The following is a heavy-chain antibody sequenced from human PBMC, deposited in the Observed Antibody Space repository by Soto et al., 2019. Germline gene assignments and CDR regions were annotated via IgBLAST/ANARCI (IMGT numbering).Heavy chain of an antibody. D-gene: IGHD3-16*01. CDR1: GFTFRSYV. CDR3: ARWGTTGGLDV. CDR2: TSYDGSNN. J-gene: IGHJ4*02. V-gene: IGHV3-33*05. Sequence: QVQLVESGGGVVQPGTSLRLSCVGSGFTFRSYVIHWVRQAPGKGLEWVALTSYDGSNNFYGDSVMGRFTISRHNSRNTVELQMDSLRFEDTALYYCARWGTTGGLDVWGQGTLVSVSS.